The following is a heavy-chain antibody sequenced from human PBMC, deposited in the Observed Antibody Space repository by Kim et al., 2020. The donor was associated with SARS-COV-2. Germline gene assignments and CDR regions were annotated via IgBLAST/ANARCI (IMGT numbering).Heavy chain of an antibody. CDR3: ARGGDCSGGRGVEGMDV. V-gene: IGHV3-21*01. J-gene: IGHJ6*02. CDR2: ISGSGSYR. CDR1: GFTFSSYD. D-gene: IGHD2-15*01. Sequence: GGSLRLSCAASGFTFSSYDMSWVRQAPGKGLEWVSSISGSGSYRYYADSVKGRFTISRDNSKNTLYLQMNSLRAEDTAVYYCARGGDCSGGRGVEGMDVWGQGTMVTVSS.